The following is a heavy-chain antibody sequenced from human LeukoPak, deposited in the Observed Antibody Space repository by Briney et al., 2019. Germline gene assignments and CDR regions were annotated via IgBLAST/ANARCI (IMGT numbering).Heavy chain of an antibody. CDR1: GGSISNYY. V-gene: IGHV4-59*01. CDR2: ISYSGST. D-gene: IGHD3-16*01. CDR3: ARALLRPWFDP. Sequence: SETLSLTCTVSGGSISNYYWSWIRQPPGKGLEWIGYISYSGSTNYNPSLKSRVTISVDTSKNQFSLKLRSVTTADTAVYYCARALLRPWFDPWGQGTLVTVSS. J-gene: IGHJ5*02.